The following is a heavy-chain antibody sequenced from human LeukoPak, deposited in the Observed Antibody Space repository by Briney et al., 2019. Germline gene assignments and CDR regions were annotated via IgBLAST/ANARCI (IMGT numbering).Heavy chain of an antibody. CDR3: IANLDY. Sequence: GGSLRLSCAASGITFSDAWMSWVRQVPGKGLEWIALLKSKTDGETSDYAAPVKGRLTVSRNDAENTLFLQMDSLKIDDTAVYYCIANLDYWGQGTLVTVSS. V-gene: IGHV3-15*01. D-gene: IGHD1-1*01. J-gene: IGHJ4*02. CDR1: GITFSDAW. CDR2: LKSKTDGETS.